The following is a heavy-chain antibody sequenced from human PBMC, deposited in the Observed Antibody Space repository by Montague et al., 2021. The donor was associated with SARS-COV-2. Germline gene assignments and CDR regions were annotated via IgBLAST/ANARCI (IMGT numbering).Heavy chain of an antibody. V-gene: IGHV3-23*01. CDR3: AKPTRGSGSG. Sequence: RLSCATSGFTFSSSAMNWVRQAPGKGLEWVSSISGSGGDTNYADFAKGRFTTSRDNSQNTLYLQMHSLTVEDTAVYFCAKPTRGSGSGWGQGTLVTVSS. D-gene: IGHD3-10*01. CDR2: ISGSGGDT. J-gene: IGHJ4*02. CDR1: GFTFSSSA.